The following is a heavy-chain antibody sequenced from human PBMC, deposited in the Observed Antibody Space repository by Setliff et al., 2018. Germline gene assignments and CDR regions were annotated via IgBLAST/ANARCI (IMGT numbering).Heavy chain of an antibody. CDR1: GYTFSSYA. CDR3: ARDTGVRGHEISGYYGGGFAY. V-gene: IGHV7-4-1*02. Sequence: ASVKVSCKAPGYTFSSYAVNWVRQAPGQGLEWVGWINTRTGKPTYAQAFTGRIVFSLDTSVSTAYLQISSLKADDTAVYYCARDTGVRGHEISGYYGGGFAYWGQGTPVTVSS. J-gene: IGHJ4*02. CDR2: INTRTGKP. D-gene: IGHD3-22*01.